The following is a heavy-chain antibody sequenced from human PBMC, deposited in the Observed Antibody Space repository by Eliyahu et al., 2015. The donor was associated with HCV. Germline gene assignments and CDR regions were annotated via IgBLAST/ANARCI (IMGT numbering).Heavy chain of an antibody. CDR3: ATAIPWGHDLGNQ. Sequence: QVQLVESGGGVVQPGRSLRLSCAASGFVFSTYAMHWVRQAPGKGLGWVAVIWYDGTNKYYADSVKGRFTVSRDNSQNTLYLQMNSLRAEDTAMYYCATAIPWGHDLGNQWGQGTLVTVSS. J-gene: IGHJ4*02. D-gene: IGHD1-14*01. CDR2: IWYDGTNK. CDR1: GFVFSTYA. V-gene: IGHV3-33*01.